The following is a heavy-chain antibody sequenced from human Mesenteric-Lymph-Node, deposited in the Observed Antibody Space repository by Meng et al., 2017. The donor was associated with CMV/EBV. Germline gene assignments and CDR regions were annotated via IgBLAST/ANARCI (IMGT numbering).Heavy chain of an antibody. CDR3: AGPVVPAATAADP. Sequence: GGSLRLSCAASEFTFSAYYMTWIRQAPGKGLEWVSYTSSSGSAIHYADSVKGRFTISRDNAKNSLYLQMNSLRAEDTAVYYCAGPVVPAATAADPWGQGTLVTVSS. J-gene: IGHJ5*02. D-gene: IGHD2-2*01. CDR1: EFTFSAYY. CDR2: TSSSGSAI. V-gene: IGHV3-11*04.